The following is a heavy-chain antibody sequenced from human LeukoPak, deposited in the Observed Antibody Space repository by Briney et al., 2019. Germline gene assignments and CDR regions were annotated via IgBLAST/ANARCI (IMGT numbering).Heavy chain of an antibody. Sequence: SETLSLTCAVYGGSFSGYYWSWVRQPPGKGLEWIGEINHSGSTKYNPSLKSRVTISVDTSKNQFSLKLSSVTAADTAVYYCASRFGGESQKYYLDYWGQGTLVTVSS. CDR3: ASRFGGESQKYYLDY. D-gene: IGHD3-10*01. CDR2: INHSGST. CDR1: GGSFSGYY. V-gene: IGHV4-34*01. J-gene: IGHJ4*02.